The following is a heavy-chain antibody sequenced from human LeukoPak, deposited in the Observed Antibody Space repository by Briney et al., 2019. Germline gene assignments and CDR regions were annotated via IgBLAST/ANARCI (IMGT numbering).Heavy chain of an antibody. CDR2: IRSKAYGGTT. Sequence: GGSLRLSCTASGFTFGDYAMSWFSQAPGKGLEGVGFIRSKAYGGTTEYAASVKGRFTISRDDSKSIADLQMNSLKTEDTAVYYCTREGYYDILTLTDYWGQGTLVTVSS. V-gene: IGHV3-49*03. CDR3: TREGYYDILTLTDY. CDR1: GFTFGDYA. J-gene: IGHJ4*02. D-gene: IGHD3-9*01.